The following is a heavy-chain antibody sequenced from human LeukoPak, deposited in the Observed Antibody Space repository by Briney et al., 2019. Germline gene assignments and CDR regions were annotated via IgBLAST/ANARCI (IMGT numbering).Heavy chain of an antibody. V-gene: IGHV5-51*01. Sequence: GESLKISRKGSGYSFTSYWIGWVRQMPGKGLEWMGIIYPGDSDTRYSPFFQGQVTISADKSISTAYLQWSSLKASDTAMYYCARQGSSAQFPVWFDPWGQGTLVTVSS. CDR2: IYPGDSDT. CDR3: ARQGSSAQFPVWFDP. J-gene: IGHJ5*02. D-gene: IGHD3-10*01. CDR1: GYSFTSYW.